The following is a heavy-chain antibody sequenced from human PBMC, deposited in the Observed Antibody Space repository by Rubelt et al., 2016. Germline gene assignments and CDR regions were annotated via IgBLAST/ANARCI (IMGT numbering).Heavy chain of an antibody. CDR3: AHRPGYVYGHSWGAFDI. Sequence: QITLRESAPTLVKPTQTLTLTCTFSGFSLSSTGVGVGWIRQPPGKALEWLAVIYWDDDKRYSPSLKSRLTITKETARNKVVLIMTNRDPVNTATYYCAHRPGYVYGHSWGAFDIWGRGTMVAVSS. CDR2: IYWDDDK. CDR1: GFSLSSTGVG. D-gene: IGHD3-16*01. J-gene: IGHJ3*02. V-gene: IGHV2-5*02.